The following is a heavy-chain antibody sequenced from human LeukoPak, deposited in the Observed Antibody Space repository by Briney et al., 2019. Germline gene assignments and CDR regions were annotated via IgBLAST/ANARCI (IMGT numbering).Heavy chain of an antibody. J-gene: IGHJ5*02. CDR3: ARAYGSRNWFDP. D-gene: IGHD3-10*01. Sequence: GASVKVSCKASGYTFTSYDINWVRQATGQGLEWMGRMNPNSGNTGYAQKFQGRVTMTRNTSISTAYMELSSLRSEDTAVYYCARAYGSRNWFDPWGQGTLVTVSS. CDR2: MNPNSGNT. V-gene: IGHV1-8*01. CDR1: GYTFTSYD.